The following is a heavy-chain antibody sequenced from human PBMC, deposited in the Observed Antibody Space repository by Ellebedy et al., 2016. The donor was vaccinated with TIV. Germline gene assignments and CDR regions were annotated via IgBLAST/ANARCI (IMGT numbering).Heavy chain of an antibody. CDR2: IIVSGAT. CDR1: GLAVSDSA. J-gene: IGHJ4*02. CDR3: AKGGTWE. D-gene: IGHD1-26*01. V-gene: IGHV3-23*01. Sequence: PGGSLRLSCAASGLAVSDSAFSWVRQAPGKGLEWVSGIIVSGATYYADPVTGRFTISRDNSENTVYLQMNNLRVEDTAVYFCAKGGTWEWGQGTLVTVSS.